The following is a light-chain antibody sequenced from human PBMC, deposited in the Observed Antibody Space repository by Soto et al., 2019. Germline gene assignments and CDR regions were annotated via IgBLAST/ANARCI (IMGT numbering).Light chain of an antibody. CDR2: EVS. Sequence: QSVLTQPASVSGSPGQSITISCTGTSSDVGNYKYASWYQQHPGKAPKLMIYEVSNRPSGVSNRFSGSKSGNTASLTISGLQAEDEADYYCCSYAGSYTHVFGTGTKVTVL. J-gene: IGLJ1*01. V-gene: IGLV2-14*01. CDR3: CSYAGSYTHV. CDR1: SSDVGNYKY.